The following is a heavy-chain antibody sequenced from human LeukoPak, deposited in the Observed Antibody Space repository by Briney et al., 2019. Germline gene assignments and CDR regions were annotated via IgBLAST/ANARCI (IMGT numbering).Heavy chain of an antibody. CDR3: ASGGSSGYYFY. CDR1: GDSISSSSYY. CDR2: IYYSGST. J-gene: IGHJ4*02. Sequence: PSETLSLTCTVSGDSISSSSYYWGWIRQPPGKGLEWIGSIYYSGSTYYNPSLKSRVTISVDTSKNQFSLKLSSVTAADTAVYYCASGGSSGYYFYWGQGTLVTVSS. V-gene: IGHV4-39*01. D-gene: IGHD3-22*01.